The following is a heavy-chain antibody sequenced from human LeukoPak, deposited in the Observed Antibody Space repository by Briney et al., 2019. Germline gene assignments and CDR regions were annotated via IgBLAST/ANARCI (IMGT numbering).Heavy chain of an antibody. V-gene: IGHV3-23*01. D-gene: IGHD5-12*01. J-gene: IGHJ4*02. Sequence: GGSLRLSCAASGFTFSSYAMSWVRQAPGKGLEWVSAISGSGGGTYYADSVKGRFTISRDNSKNTLYLQMNSLRAEDTAVYYCAKDQRGYSGYDQFDYWGQGTLVTVSS. CDR3: AKDQRGYSGYDQFDY. CDR1: GFTFSSYA. CDR2: ISGSGGGT.